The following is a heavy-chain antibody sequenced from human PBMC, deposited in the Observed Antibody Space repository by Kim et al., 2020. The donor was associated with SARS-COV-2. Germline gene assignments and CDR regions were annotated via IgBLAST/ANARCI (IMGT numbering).Heavy chain of an antibody. D-gene: IGHD1-26*01. CDR2: T. CDR3: ARDSQWELEDY. V-gene: IGHV1-18*01. J-gene: IGHJ4*02. Sequence: TNYAQKLQGRITMTTDTSTSTAYMALRSVGSDDTAVYYCARDSQWELEDYWGQGTLVTVSS.